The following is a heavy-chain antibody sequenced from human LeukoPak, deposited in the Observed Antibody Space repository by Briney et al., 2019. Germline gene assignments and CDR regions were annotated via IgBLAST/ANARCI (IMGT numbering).Heavy chain of an antibody. CDR1: GSTFSSYA. Sequence: PGGSLRLSCAASGSTFSSYAMSWVRQAPGKGLEWVSAISGSGGSTYYADSVKGRFTISRDNSKNTLYLQMNSLRAEDTAVYYCARGVVVPAAMVFYFDYWGQGTLVTVSS. V-gene: IGHV3-23*01. CDR2: ISGSGGST. CDR3: ARGVVVPAAMVFYFDY. D-gene: IGHD2-2*01. J-gene: IGHJ4*02.